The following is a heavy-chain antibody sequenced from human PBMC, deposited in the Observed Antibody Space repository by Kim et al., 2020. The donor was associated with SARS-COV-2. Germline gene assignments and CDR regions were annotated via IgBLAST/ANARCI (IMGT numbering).Heavy chain of an antibody. V-gene: IGHV4-59*01. CDR3: ARGIEAAGTGYYYMDV. J-gene: IGHJ6*03. D-gene: IGHD6-13*01. Sequence: SETLSLTCTVSGGSISSYYWSWIRQPPGKGLEWIGYIYYSGSTNYNPPLKSRVTISVDTSKNQFSLKLSSVTAADTAVYYCARGIEAAGTGYYYMDVWG. CDR2: IYYSGST. CDR1: GGSISSYY.